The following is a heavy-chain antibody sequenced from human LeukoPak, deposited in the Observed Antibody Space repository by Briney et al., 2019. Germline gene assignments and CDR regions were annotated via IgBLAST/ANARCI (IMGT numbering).Heavy chain of an antibody. J-gene: IGHJ6*03. V-gene: IGHV3-74*01. CDR3: ARYNDYIWGSYRYPYYMDV. CDR2: INNDGSFT. Sequence: GGSLRLSCAASGFTFSEAWMHWVRQAPGKGLVWVSRINNDGSFTKYADSVKGRFTISRDTSKNTLYLQMNSLRAEDTAVYYCARYNDYIWGSYRYPYYMDVWGKGTTVTVSS. D-gene: IGHD3-16*02. CDR1: GFTFSEAW.